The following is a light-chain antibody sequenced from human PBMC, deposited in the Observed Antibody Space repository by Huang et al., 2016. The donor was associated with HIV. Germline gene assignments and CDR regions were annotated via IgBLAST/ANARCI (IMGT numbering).Light chain of an antibody. Sequence: EIVMTQSPATLSVSPGERATLSCRASQSVSSNLAWYQQKPGQAPSLLIYGASPRATGIPARFSGSGSGTEFTLTISRLQSEDFAVYYCQQYNNWPLYTFGQGTKLEIK. CDR1: QSVSSN. CDR2: GAS. J-gene: IGKJ2*01. V-gene: IGKV3-15*01. CDR3: QQYNNWPLYT.